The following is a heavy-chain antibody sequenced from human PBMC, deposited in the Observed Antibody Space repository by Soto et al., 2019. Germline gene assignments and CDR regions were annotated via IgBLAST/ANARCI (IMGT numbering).Heavy chain of an antibody. CDR1: GGSISSYY. CDR2: IYYSGST. J-gene: IGHJ4*02. V-gene: IGHV4-59*01. D-gene: IGHD3-22*01. CDR3: ARATYYYDSSGYYGYYFDY. Sequence: SETLSLTCTASGGSISSYYWSWIRQPPGKGLEWIGYIYYSGSTNYNSSLKSRVTISVDTSKNQLSLKLSSVTAADTAVYYCARATYYYDSSGYYGYYFDYWGQGTLVTVSS.